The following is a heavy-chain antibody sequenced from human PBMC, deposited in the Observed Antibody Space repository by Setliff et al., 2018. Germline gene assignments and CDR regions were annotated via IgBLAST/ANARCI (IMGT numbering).Heavy chain of an antibody. D-gene: IGHD4-17*01. Sequence: LRLSCAASGFTFSGYWLSWVRQAPGKGLEWVANINQDGSEKYYVASVKGRFTISRDNAKNSLYLQMNSLRAEDTAVYYCARDVGFYGESDWGQGTLVTVSS. CDR2: INQDGSEK. V-gene: IGHV3-7*03. CDR1: GFTFSGYW. J-gene: IGHJ4*02. CDR3: ARDVGFYGESD.